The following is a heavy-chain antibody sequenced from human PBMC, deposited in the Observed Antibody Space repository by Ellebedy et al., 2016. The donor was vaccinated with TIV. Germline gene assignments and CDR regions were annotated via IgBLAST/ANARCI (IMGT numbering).Heavy chain of an antibody. Sequence: SVKVSXXASGGSFSKYAISWVRQAPGQGLEWMGGIIPVFGTTNSAHNFQGRVTITADESTTTAYMELGSLRFEDTAVYYCATSEIVIVPAASQYYYYAMDVWGHGTTVTVSS. CDR3: ATSEIVIVPAASQYYYYAMDV. D-gene: IGHD2-2*01. CDR1: GGSFSKYA. J-gene: IGHJ6*02. CDR2: IIPVFGTT. V-gene: IGHV1-69*13.